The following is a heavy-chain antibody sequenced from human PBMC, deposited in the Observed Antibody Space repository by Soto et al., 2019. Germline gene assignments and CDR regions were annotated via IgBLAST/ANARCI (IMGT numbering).Heavy chain of an antibody. CDR3: AKVGGYFHSSGYPNY. CDR1: GFTFSSYA. V-gene: IGHV3-23*01. CDR2: ISGSGGST. D-gene: IGHD3-22*01. Sequence: GGSLRLSCAASGFTFSSYAMSWVRQAPGKGLEWVSAISGSGGSTYYADSVKGRFTISRDNSKNTLYLQMNSLRADDTAVYYCAKVGGYFHSSGYPNYCGQGALVTVSS. J-gene: IGHJ4*02.